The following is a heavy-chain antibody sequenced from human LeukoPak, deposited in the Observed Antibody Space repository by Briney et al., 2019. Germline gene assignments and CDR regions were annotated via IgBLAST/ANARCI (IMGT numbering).Heavy chain of an antibody. D-gene: IGHD3-22*01. Sequence: QSGGSLRLSCAASGFTFSSCAMHWVRQAPGKGLEWVAVISYDGSNKYYADSVKGRFTISRDNSKNTLYLQMNSLRAEDTAVYYCASPRGYYDSSGPLDYWGLGTLVTVSS. V-gene: IGHV3-30-3*01. CDR1: GFTFSSCA. CDR3: ASPRGYYDSSGPLDY. J-gene: IGHJ4*02. CDR2: ISYDGSNK.